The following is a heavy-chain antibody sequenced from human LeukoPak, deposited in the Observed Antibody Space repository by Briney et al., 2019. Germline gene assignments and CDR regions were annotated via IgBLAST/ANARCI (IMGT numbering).Heavy chain of an antibody. J-gene: IGHJ5*02. Sequence: GSLRLSCAASGFTFSSYGMHWVRQAPGKGLEWVAVIPYDGSNKYYADSVKGRFTISRDNSKNTLYLQMNSLRAEDTAVYYCAKDHRTTNWFDPWGQGTLVTVSS. CDR1: GFTFSSYG. D-gene: IGHD1-7*01. V-gene: IGHV3-30*18. CDR2: IPYDGSNK. CDR3: AKDHRTTNWFDP.